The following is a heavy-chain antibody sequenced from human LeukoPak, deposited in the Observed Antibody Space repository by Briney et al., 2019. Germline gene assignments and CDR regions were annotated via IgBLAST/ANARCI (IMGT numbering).Heavy chain of an antibody. CDR3: ARRRGYSYGYLEYYFDY. V-gene: IGHV4-59*01. CDR2: IYYSGST. D-gene: IGHD5-18*01. J-gene: IGHJ4*02. CDR1: GGSISSYY. Sequence: PSETLSLTCTVSGGSISSYYWSWIRQPPGKGLEWIGYIYYSGSTNYNPSLKSRVTISVDTSKNQFSLKLSSVTAADTAVYYCARRRGYSYGYLEYYFDYWGQGTLVTVSS.